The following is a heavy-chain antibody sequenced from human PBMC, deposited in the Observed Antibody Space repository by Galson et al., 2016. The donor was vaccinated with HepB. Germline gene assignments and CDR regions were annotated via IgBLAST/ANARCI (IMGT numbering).Heavy chain of an antibody. V-gene: IGHV1-2*06. CDR1: GYTFTAYY. CDR2: INSNSRGA. Sequence: SVKVSCKASGYTFTAYYIHWVRQAPGRGLEWVGRINSNSRGADYAPNFQGRVTMTWDTSVSTVYMEMRRLRSDDTAKYYCARGGVATGDDGAYYFDKWGQGTLVTVSS. J-gene: IGHJ4*02. D-gene: IGHD5-12*01. CDR3: ARGGVATGDDGAYYFDK.